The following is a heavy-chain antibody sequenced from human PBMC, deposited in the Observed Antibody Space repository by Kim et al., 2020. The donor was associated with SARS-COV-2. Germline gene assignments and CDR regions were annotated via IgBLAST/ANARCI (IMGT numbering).Heavy chain of an antibody. V-gene: IGHV3-33*05. J-gene: IGHJ4*02. CDR2: ISYDGSNK. Sequence: GGSLRLSCAASGFTFSSYGMHWVRQAPGKGLEWVAVISYDGSNKYYADSVKGRFTISRDNSKNTLYLQMNSLRAEDTAVYYCARDLAVAGTLLSYYFDYWGQGTLVTVSS. D-gene: IGHD6-19*01. CDR3: ARDLAVAGTLLSYYFDY. CDR1: GFTFSSYG.